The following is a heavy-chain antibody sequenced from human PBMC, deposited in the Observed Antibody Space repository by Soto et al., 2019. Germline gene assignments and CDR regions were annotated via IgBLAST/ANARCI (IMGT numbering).Heavy chain of an antibody. V-gene: IGHV3-23*01. CDR3: AKGGRYPYYYGMDV. CDR2: ISGSGGST. Sequence: PGGSLRLSCAASGFTFSSYAMSWVRQAPGKGLEWVSAISGSGGSTYYADSVKGRFTISRDNSKNTLYLQMNSLRAEDTAVYYCAKGGRYPYYYGMDVRGQGTTVTVSS. CDR1: GFTFSSYA. D-gene: IGHD3-16*01. J-gene: IGHJ6*02.